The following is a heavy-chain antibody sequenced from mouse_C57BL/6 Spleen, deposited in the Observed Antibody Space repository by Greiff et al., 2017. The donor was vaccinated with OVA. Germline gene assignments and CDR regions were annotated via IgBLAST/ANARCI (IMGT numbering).Heavy chain of an antibody. CDR1: GYTFTSYW. Sequence: QVHVKQPGAELVKPGASVKVSCKASGYTFTSYWMHWVKQRPGQGLEWIGRIHPSDSDTNYNQKFKGKATLTVDKSSSTAYMQLSSLTSEDSAVYYCAILTTVVATDYYAMDYWGQGTSVTVSS. CDR2: IHPSDSDT. J-gene: IGHJ4*01. V-gene: IGHV1-74*01. D-gene: IGHD1-1*01. CDR3: AILTTVVATDYYAMDY.